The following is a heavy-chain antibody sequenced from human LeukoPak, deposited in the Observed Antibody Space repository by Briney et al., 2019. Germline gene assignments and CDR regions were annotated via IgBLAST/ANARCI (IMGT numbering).Heavy chain of an antibody. D-gene: IGHD5-12*01. Sequence: GGSLRLSRAAFGFTVSGNYMSWVRQPPGKGLEWVSLIYSGGSTFYADSVKGRFTVSRDNSKNTLYLHMNSLRADDTAVYYCARVKLTVATNYFDYWGQGTLVTVSS. CDR3: ARVKLTVATNYFDY. J-gene: IGHJ4*02. CDR1: GFTVSGNY. V-gene: IGHV3-53*01. CDR2: IYSGGST.